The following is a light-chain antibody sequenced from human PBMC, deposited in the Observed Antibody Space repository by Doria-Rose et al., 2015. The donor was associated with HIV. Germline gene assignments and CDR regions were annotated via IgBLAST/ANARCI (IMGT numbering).Light chain of an antibody. J-gene: IGKJ3*01. CDR1: QGIGDH. Sequence: QGIGDHLAWYQQKPGKAPNLLIYEASTLLGGVPSRFSGSGPGTEFSLTINSLQSEDFAAYYCQQLKSYPFTFGPGTRVDIK. CDR2: EAS. V-gene: IGKV1-9*01. CDR3: QQLKSYPFT.